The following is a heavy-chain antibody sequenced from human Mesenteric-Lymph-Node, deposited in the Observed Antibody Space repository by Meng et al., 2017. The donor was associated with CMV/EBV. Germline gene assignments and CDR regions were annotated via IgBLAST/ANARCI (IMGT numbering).Heavy chain of an antibody. CDR1: GFTFSSYS. CDR2: INSGGSFI. Sequence: GGSLRLSCAASGFTFSSYSMNWVRQAPGKGLQWVSYINSGGSFINYADSVKGRFTTSRDNAENSLYLQMDSLRAEDTAIYYCARVFTGYGMDVWGQGTTVTVSS. V-gene: IGHV3-21*05. J-gene: IGHJ6*02. CDR3: ARVFTGYGMDV.